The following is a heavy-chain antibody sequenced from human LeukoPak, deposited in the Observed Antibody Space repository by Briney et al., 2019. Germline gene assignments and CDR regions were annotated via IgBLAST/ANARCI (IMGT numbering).Heavy chain of an antibody. Sequence: ASVKVSCKASGYTLTDYYMHWVRQAPGQGLEWMGRINPNSGGTNYAQKFQGRVTMTRDTSISTVYMELSRLRSDDTAVYYCARGQGERELNWGQGTLVTVSS. CDR1: GYTLTDYY. D-gene: IGHD1-26*01. V-gene: IGHV1-2*06. CDR3: ARGQGERELN. J-gene: IGHJ4*02. CDR2: INPNSGGT.